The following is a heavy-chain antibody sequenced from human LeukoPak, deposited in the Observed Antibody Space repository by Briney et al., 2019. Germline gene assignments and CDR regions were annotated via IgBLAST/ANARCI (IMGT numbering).Heavy chain of an antibody. CDR2: ISSSSSTI. D-gene: IGHD2-2*01. J-gene: IGHJ5*02. CDR1: GFTFSSYS. CDR3: ATHCSTSTCP. Sequence: PGGSLRLSFAASGFTFSSYSMNWVRQAPGKGLEWVSYISSSSSTIYYADSVKGRFTVSRDNAKNSLYLQMNTLRAEDTAVYYCATHCSTSTCPWGQGTLVTVAS. V-gene: IGHV3-48*01.